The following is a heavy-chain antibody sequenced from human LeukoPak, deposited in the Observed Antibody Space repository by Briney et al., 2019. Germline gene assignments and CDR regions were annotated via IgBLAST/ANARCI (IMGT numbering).Heavy chain of an antibody. CDR3: ARPPSSGWSGGYYYYYMDV. Sequence: SETLSLTCTVSGGSISSSSYYWGWIRQPPGKGLEWIGSIYYSGSTYYNPSLKSRVTISVDTSKNQFSLKLSSVTAADTAVYYCARPPSSGWSGGYYYYYMDVWGKGTTVTVSS. V-gene: IGHV4-39*01. CDR2: IYYSGST. CDR1: GGSISSSSYY. D-gene: IGHD6-19*01. J-gene: IGHJ6*03.